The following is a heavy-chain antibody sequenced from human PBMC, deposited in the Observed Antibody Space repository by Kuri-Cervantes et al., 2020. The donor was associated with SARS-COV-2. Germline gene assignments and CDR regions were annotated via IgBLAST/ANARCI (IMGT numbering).Heavy chain of an antibody. Sequence: ASVKVSCKASGYTFTSYDINWVRQATGQGLEWMGWMNPNSGNTGYAQKFQGRVTITRNTSISTAYMELSSLRSEDTAVYYCARSPLGVVTHHWFDPWGQGTLVTVSS. J-gene: IGHJ5*02. V-gene: IGHV1-8*03. CDR3: ARSPLGVVTHHWFDP. D-gene: IGHD3-3*01. CDR1: GYTFTSYD. CDR2: MNPNSGNT.